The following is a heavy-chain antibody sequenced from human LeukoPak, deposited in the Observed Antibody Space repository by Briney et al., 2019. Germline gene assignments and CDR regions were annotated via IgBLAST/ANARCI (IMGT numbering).Heavy chain of an antibody. J-gene: IGHJ4*02. CDR3: TRVGYIDEGIDY. D-gene: IGHD5-24*01. CDR2: IKQDGSKK. V-gene: IGHV3-7*04. CDR1: GFAFSSYW. Sequence: GGSLRLSCVASGFAFSSYWMTWVRQAPGKGLEWVANIKQDGSKKSYVDSVKGRFTISRDNAKNSLYLQMNSLRAEDTAIYYCTRVGYIDEGIDYWGQGTLVTVSS.